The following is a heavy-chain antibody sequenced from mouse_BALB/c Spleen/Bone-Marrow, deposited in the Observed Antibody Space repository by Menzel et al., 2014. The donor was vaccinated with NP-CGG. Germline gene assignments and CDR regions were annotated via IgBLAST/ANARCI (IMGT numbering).Heavy chain of an antibody. CDR2: IYPGDGDT. CDR3: ARGPGSGYSWFAC. CDR1: GYTFRSYW. V-gene: IGHV1-80*01. Sequence: QVQLKQSGAELVRPGSSVKISCKASGYTFRSYWMNWVKQRPGQGLEWIGQIYPGDGDTNYNGKFKGKVTLTADKSSSTAYMQLGSLTSEDSAVYFCARGPGSGYSWFACWGQGTLVTVSA. J-gene: IGHJ3*01. D-gene: IGHD3-1*01.